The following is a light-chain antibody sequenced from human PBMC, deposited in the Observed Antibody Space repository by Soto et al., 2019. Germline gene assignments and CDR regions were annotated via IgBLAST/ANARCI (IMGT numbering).Light chain of an antibody. CDR2: EVT. Sequence: QSALTQPASVSGSPGQSITISCTGTSSDVVGYDYVSWYQQHPGKAPKLMIYEVTNRPSGISNRFSGSKSGNTASLTISGLQAEDESNYYCTSYTGSLVVFGGGTKLTVL. V-gene: IGLV2-14*01. CDR3: TSYTGSLVV. CDR1: SSDVVGYDY. J-gene: IGLJ2*01.